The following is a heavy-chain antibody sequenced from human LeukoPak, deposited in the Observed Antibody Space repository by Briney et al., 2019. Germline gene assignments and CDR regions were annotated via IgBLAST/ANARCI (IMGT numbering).Heavy chain of an antibody. J-gene: IGHJ6*04. V-gene: IGHV4-34*01. D-gene: IGHD3-22*01. CDR1: GGSFSGYY. CDR2: INHSGST. CDR3: ARNDGTSGMDV. Sequence: SETLSLTCAVYGGSFSGYYWSWIRQPPGKGLEWIGEINHSGSTNYNPSLKSRVTISVDTSKNQFSLKLSSVTAADTAVYYCARNDGTSGMDVWGERTTVTVSS.